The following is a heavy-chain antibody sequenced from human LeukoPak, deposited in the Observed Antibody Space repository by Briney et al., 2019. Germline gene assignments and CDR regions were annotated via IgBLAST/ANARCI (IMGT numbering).Heavy chain of an antibody. D-gene: IGHD3-16*01. J-gene: IGHJ4*02. CDR1: GFTFSSYG. Sequence: GGSLRLSCAASGFTFSSYGMNWLRQAPGKGLEWVALISHDGSDKYYADSVKGRFTISRDNSKNTLYLQMNSLRAEDTAMYSCATLLLGVGGDYWGQGTLVTVSS. CDR3: ATLLLGVGGDY. CDR2: ISHDGSDK. V-gene: IGHV3-30*03.